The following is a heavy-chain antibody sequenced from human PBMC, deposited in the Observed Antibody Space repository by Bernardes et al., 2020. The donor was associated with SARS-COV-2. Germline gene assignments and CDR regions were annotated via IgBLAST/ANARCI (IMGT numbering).Heavy chain of an antibody. V-gene: IGHV1-18*01. CDR3: ATVFGYSYGGGWFDP. CDR2: ISADSGTT. CDR1: GYTFTSYG. D-gene: IGHD5-18*01. J-gene: IGHJ5*02. Sequence: ASVKVSCKASGYTFTSYGISWVRQAPGQGLEWMGWISADSGTTDYAQKFQGRVTMTTDTSTSTAYMELRSLRSDDTAVYYCATVFGYSYGGGWFDPWGQGTLVTVSS.